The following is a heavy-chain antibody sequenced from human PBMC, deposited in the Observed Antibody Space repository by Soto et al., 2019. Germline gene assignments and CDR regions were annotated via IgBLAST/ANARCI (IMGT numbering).Heavy chain of an antibody. V-gene: IGHV4-30-2*01. CDR1: GGSISSGGYS. Sequence: SETLSLTCAVSGGSISSGGYSWSWIRQPPGKGLEWIGYLYHTGNTYYNPSLESRVTISVDRSKNQFSLDLTSVSAADTAIYYCARFRGTAILDYWGQGTLVTVSS. D-gene: IGHD2-21*02. CDR3: ARFRGTAILDY. J-gene: IGHJ4*02. CDR2: LYHTGNT.